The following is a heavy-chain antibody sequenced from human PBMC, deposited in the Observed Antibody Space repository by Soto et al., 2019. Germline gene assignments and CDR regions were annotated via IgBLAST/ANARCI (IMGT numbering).Heavy chain of an antibody. D-gene: IGHD4-17*01. J-gene: IGHJ4*02. CDR2: IYYSGST. V-gene: IGHV4-39*01. CDR1: GGSISSSSYY. Sequence: SETLSLTCTVSGGSISSSSYYWGWIRQPPGKGLEWIGSIYYSGSTYYNPSLKSRVTISVDTSKNQFSLKLSSVTAADTAVYYCARLSTTVTFDYWGQGTLVTASS. CDR3: ARLSTTVTFDY.